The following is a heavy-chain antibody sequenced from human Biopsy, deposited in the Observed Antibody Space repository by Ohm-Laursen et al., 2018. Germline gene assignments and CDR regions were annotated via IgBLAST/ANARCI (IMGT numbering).Heavy chain of an antibody. Sequence: VASVKVSCKPSGYTFTTYDITWVRQAPGQGLEWMGGIIGIFRTAHYAQKFQGRVTITADEFMSTAYMELSSLRSEDTAVYYCARGGGYNWNNGWFDPWGQGTLVTVSS. CDR3: ARGGGYNWNNGWFDP. V-gene: IGHV1-69*13. CDR2: IIGIFRTA. CDR1: GYTFTTYD. J-gene: IGHJ5*02. D-gene: IGHD1/OR15-1a*01.